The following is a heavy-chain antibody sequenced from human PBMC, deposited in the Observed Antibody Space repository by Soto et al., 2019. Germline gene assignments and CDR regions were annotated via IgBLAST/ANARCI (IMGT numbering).Heavy chain of an antibody. V-gene: IGHV1-24*01. CDR2: FDPEDGET. CDR1: GYTLTELS. Sequence: ASVKVSCKVSGYTLTELSMHWVRQAPGKGLEWMGGFDPEDGETIYAQKFRGRVTMTEDTSTDTAYMELSSLRSEDTAVYYCATSPRGTYSFDYWGQGTLVTVSS. D-gene: IGHD1-1*01. CDR3: ATSPRGTYSFDY. J-gene: IGHJ4*02.